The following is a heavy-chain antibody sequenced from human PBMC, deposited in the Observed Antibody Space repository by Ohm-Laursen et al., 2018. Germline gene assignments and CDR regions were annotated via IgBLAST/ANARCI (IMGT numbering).Heavy chain of an antibody. J-gene: IGHJ4*02. CDR2: IYYSGST. CDR3: AANYDFWSGYFRDSEIFDY. CDR1: GGSISSGGYY. D-gene: IGHD3-3*01. Sequence: SQTLSLTCTVSGGSISSGGYYWSWIRQHPGKGLEWIGYIYYSGSTYYNPSLKSRVTISVDTSKNQFSLKLSSVTAADTAVYYCAANYDFWSGYFRDSEIFDYWGQGTLVTVSS. V-gene: IGHV4-31*03.